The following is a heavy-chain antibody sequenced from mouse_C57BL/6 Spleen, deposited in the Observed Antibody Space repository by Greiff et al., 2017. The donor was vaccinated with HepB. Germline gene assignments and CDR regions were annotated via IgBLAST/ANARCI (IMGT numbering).Heavy chain of an antibody. D-gene: IGHD2-3*01. CDR1: GYSITSGYY. CDR2: ISYDGSN. CDR3: ASRWLHYAMDY. J-gene: IGHJ4*01. V-gene: IGHV3-6*01. Sequence: EVKLVESGPGLVKPSQSLSLTCSVTGYSITSGYYWNWIRQFPGNKLEWMGYISYDGSNNYNPSLKNRISITRDTSKNQFFLKLNSVTTEDTATYYCASRWLHYAMDYWGQGTSVTVSS.